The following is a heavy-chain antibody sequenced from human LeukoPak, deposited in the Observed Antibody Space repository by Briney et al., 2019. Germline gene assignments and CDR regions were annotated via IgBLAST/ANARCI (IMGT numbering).Heavy chain of an antibody. CDR1: GGSISSSSYY. CDR2: IYYSGST. J-gene: IGHJ4*02. D-gene: IGHD1-14*01. Sequence: PSETLSLTCTVSGGSISSSSYYWGWIRQPPGKGLEWIGSIYYSGSTYYNPSLKSRVTISVDTSKNQFSLKLSSVTAADTAVYYCARDSWRNGIFDYWGQGTLVTVSS. CDR3: ARDSWRNGIFDY. V-gene: IGHV4-39*07.